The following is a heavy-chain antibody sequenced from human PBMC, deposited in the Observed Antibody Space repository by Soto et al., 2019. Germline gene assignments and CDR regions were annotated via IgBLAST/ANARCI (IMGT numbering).Heavy chain of an antibody. V-gene: IGHV3-64*04. CDR2: ISIDGSRT. D-gene: IGHD3-10*01. J-gene: IGHJ5*02. CDR1: VFIFSIYA. Sequence: SLRLSCSGSVFIFSIYAIHWVRQAPVSGLEYVSFISIDGSRTHYADSVKGRFTISRDSSKNTVYLQMNSLRVDDTAVYYCARDYSASGSYAPWFDPWGQGTLVTVSS. CDR3: ARDYSASGSYAPWFDP.